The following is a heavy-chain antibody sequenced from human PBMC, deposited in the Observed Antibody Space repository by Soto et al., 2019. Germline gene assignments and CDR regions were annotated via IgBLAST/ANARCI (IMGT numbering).Heavy chain of an antibody. CDR2: ISGSGGST. CDR1: GFTFSSYA. CDR3: ARDRLRGYDSSGFYS. D-gene: IGHD3-22*01. Sequence: GGSLRLSCAASGFTFSSYAMSWVRQAPGKGLEWVSAISGSGGSTFYADSVKGRFTISRDNSKNTLYLQMNSLRAEDTAVYYCARDRLRGYDSSGFYSWGQGTMVTVSS. V-gene: IGHV3-23*01. J-gene: IGHJ4*02.